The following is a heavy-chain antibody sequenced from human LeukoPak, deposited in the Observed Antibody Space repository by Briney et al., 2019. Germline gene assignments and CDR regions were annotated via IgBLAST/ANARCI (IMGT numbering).Heavy chain of an antibody. Sequence: GASVKVSCKASGYTFTSYDINWVRQATGQGLEWMGWMNPNSGNTGYAQKFQGRVTMTRNTSISTAYMELSSLRSEDTAVYYCARDRGIAVAGTGHFDYWGQGTLVTVSS. D-gene: IGHD6-19*01. V-gene: IGHV1-8*01. CDR2: MNPNSGNT. CDR3: ARDRGIAVAGTGHFDY. J-gene: IGHJ4*02. CDR1: GYTFTSYD.